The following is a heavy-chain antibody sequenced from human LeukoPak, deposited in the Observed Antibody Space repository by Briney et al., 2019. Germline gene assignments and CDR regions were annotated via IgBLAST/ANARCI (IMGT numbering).Heavy chain of an antibody. CDR3: ARRANYYDSRGPVGGSDP. Sequence: GESLKISCQGSGYSFSTYWITWVRQMPGKGLEWMGIIYPGDSDTRYSPSFQGQVTISADKSISTAYLQWSSLKASDTAMYYCARRANYYDSRGPVGGSDPWGKEPLVTVSS. V-gene: IGHV5-51*01. CDR2: IYPGDSDT. J-gene: IGHJ5*02. D-gene: IGHD3-22*01. CDR1: GYSFSTYW.